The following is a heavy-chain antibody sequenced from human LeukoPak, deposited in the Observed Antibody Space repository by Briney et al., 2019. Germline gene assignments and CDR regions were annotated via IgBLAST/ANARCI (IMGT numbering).Heavy chain of an antibody. CDR1: GGSFSGYY. CDR2: INHSGST. J-gene: IGHJ4*02. CDR3: ARHVVGATSQGFDY. V-gene: IGHV4-34*01. D-gene: IGHD1-26*01. Sequence: SETLSLTCAVYGGSFSGYYWSWIRQPPGKGLEWIGEINHSGSTNYNPSLKSRVTISVDTSKNQFSLKLSSVTAADTAVYYCARHVVGATSQGFDYWGQGTLVTVSP.